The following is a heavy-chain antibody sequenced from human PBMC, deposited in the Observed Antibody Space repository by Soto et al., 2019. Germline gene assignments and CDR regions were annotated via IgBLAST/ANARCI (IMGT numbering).Heavy chain of an antibody. Sequence: QVQLVQSGAEVKKPGASVKVACKASGYTFTSYDIKWVRQATGQGLEWMGWMNPTTGSTGFAQKFQGRVTMISNTSISAAYLVLSSLTSEDTAVYYCARGRLVAGTVDSWGQGPLVTVSS. J-gene: IGHJ4*02. V-gene: IGHV1-8*01. D-gene: IGHD1-7*01. CDR3: ARGRLVAGTVDS. CDR2: MNPTTGST. CDR1: GYTFTSYD.